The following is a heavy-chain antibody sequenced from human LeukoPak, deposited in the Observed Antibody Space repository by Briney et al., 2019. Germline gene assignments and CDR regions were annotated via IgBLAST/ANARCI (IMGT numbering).Heavy chain of an antibody. Sequence: PGGSLRLSCTASGFTFGDYALSWVRQAQGKGLEWVGFIRSKAYGGTTEYAASVKGRFTISRDDSKSIAYLQMNSLKTEDTAVYYCTTSYGDYVIEYYFAYWGQGALVTVSS. CDR2: IRSKAYGGTT. D-gene: IGHD4-17*01. CDR3: TTSYGDYVIEYYFAY. CDR1: GFTFGDYA. J-gene: IGHJ4*02. V-gene: IGHV3-49*04.